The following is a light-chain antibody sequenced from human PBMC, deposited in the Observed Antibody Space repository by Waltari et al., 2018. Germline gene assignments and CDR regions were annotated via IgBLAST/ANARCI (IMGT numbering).Light chain of an antibody. J-gene: IGKJ1*01. Sequence: DIQMTQSPSPLSASVGDRVTITCRASQSISSYLNWYQQKPRKAPKLLIYAASSLQSGVPSRFSGSGSGTDFTLTISSLQPEDFATYYCQQSYSTPPTFGQGTKVEIK. CDR1: QSISSY. CDR3: QQSYSTPPT. CDR2: AAS. V-gene: IGKV1-39*01.